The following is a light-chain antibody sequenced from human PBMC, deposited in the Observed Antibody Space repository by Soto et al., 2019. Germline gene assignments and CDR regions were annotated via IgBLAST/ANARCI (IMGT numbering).Light chain of an antibody. CDR2: AAF. J-gene: IGKJ1*01. CDR1: QDIRND. Sequence: AIQMTQSPSSLSASVGDRVTITCRASQDIRNDLAWYQQKPGQAPHLLIFAAFNLQSGVPPRFSGGGSGTHFTLTISSLQPDDFATYYCLQYYNFSWTFGQGTKVDIK. CDR3: LQYYNFSWT. V-gene: IGKV1-6*01.